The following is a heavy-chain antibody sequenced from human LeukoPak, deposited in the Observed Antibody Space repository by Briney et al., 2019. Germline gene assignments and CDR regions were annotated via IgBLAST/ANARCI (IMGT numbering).Heavy chain of an antibody. Sequence: GGSLRLSCAASGFTFSSYAMSWVRQAPGKGLEWVANIKQDGSEKYYADSVKGRFTISRDNAKNSLYLQMNSLRAEDTAVYYCARTTVTAWGFDYWGQGTLVTVSS. CDR2: IKQDGSEK. CDR1: GFTFSSYA. D-gene: IGHD4-17*01. J-gene: IGHJ4*02. CDR3: ARTTVTAWGFDY. V-gene: IGHV3-7*03.